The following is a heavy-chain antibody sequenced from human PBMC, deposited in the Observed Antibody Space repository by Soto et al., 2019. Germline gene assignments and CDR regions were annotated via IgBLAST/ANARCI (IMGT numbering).Heavy chain of an antibody. Sequence: QVQLVQSGGEVKKPGASVMVSCKASGYTFTNYDFSWVRQAPGRRLEWMGWISPYNGNTKYAENRQGRVTMTRDTDTSTAYMELRSLRSDDTAVYYCARGGAVGGAIDYWGQGTLVTVSS. D-gene: IGHD6-19*01. V-gene: IGHV1-18*01. CDR2: ISPYNGNT. CDR1: GYTFTNYD. CDR3: ARGGAVGGAIDY. J-gene: IGHJ4*02.